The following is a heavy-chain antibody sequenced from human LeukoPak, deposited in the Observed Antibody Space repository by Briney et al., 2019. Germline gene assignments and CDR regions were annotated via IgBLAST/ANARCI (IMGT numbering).Heavy chain of an antibody. CDR3: ARDIPSGYHDH. V-gene: IGHV4-39*07. D-gene: IGHD3-3*01. CDR2: IYYTGAT. Sequence: SETLSLTCTVSGGSISSGVYHWGCIRQSPGEGLECIASIYYTGATYYNPSLKSRVAISLDTSKNQFSLKMESVTAADTAIYYCARDIPSGYHDHWGQGTLVTVSS. CDR1: GGSISSGVYH. J-gene: IGHJ5*02.